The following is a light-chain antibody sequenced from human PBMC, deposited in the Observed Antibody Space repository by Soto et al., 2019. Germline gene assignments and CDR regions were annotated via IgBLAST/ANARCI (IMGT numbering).Light chain of an antibody. CDR2: AAS. J-gene: IGKJ4*01. CDR1: QSINNF. Sequence: DIQMTQSPSSLSASVGDRVTITCRASQSINNFLNWFQQKPGKAPNLLIYAASNLQSGVPSRFSGSGSGTDFTLTISSLKPEDLATYSCQQHYNTPLTFGGGTKVDIK. V-gene: IGKV1-39*01. CDR3: QQHYNTPLT.